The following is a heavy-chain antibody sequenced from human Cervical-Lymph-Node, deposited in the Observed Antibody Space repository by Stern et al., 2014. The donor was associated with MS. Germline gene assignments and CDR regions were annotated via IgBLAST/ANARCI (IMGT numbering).Heavy chain of an antibody. CDR2: FIPVFGTP. CDR3: TRGASSAAWYRHAVDV. J-gene: IGHJ6*02. Sequence: VQLEESGAEVRKPGSSVKVSCKASGGALNTYAIHWVRLAPGQGLEWMGGFIPVFGTPVYGQKFKGRVTIAADESTSTDYMELSSLRSDDTAVYYCTRGASSAAWYRHAVDVWGQGTTVTVSS. V-gene: IGHV1-69*01. CDR1: GGALNTYA. D-gene: IGHD1-26*01.